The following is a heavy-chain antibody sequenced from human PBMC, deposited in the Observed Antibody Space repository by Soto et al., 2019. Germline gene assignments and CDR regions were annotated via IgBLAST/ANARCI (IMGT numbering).Heavy chain of an antibody. CDR1: GYSFRNNL. D-gene: IGHD1-1*01. CDR2: IDLSDSCK. J-gene: IGHJ5*02. CDR3: GRGLNWNYIINWFDT. V-gene: IGHV5-10-1*01. Sequence: GSLKISCEGSGYSFRNNLITWVRQIAWECLEWMGSIDLSDSCKSYSPSFQGHGSFSAATSINTAYLQWSSLSASDTAVSYCGRGLNWNYIINWFDTWGQATLVPLSS.